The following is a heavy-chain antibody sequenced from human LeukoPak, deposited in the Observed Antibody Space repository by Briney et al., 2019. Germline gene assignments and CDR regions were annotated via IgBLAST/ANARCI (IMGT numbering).Heavy chain of an antibody. CDR2: CYYSGRT. CDR3: ARGDPMPLYYFGY. D-gene: IGHD2-2*01. V-gene: IGHV4-59*09. J-gene: IGHJ4*02. Sequence: ETIVFCYYSGRTNHNPSLISRVTISVDTSNNQFSLKLSSVTAADTAVYYCARGDPMPLYYFGYWGQGTLVTVSS.